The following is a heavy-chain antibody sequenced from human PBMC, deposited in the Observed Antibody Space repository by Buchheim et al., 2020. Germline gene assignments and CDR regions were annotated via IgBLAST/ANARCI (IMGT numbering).Heavy chain of an antibody. D-gene: IGHD4-17*01. J-gene: IGHJ4*02. CDR2: MNSDVSDT. V-gene: IGHV3-74*01. CDR1: GFTFSTYW. Sequence: EVQLEESGGGLVQRGGSLRLSCAAPGFTFSTYWMHWVRQAPGKGPVWVSRMNSDVSDTSSADSVRGRFTISRDNAKNNHYLEMNSHRAEDTAVYYCVRYYGDYSLDYWGQGTL. CDR3: VRYYGDYSLDY.